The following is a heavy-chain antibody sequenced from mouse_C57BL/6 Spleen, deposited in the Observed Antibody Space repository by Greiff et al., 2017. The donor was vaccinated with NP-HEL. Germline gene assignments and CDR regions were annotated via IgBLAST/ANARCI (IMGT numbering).Heavy chain of an antibody. D-gene: IGHD1-1*01. V-gene: IGHV1-55*01. Sequence: VQLQQPGAELVKPGASVKMSCKASGYTFTSYWITWVKQRPGQGLEWMGDIYPGSGSTNYNEKFKSKATLTVDTSSSTAYMQLSSLTSEDSAVYYCAREGITTVVGRNYWGQGTTLTVSS. J-gene: IGHJ2*01. CDR2: IYPGSGST. CDR3: AREGITTVVGRNY. CDR1: GYTFTSYW.